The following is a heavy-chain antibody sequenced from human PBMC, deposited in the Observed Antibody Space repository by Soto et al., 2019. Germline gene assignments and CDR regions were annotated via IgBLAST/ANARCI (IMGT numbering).Heavy chain of an antibody. D-gene: IGHD3-10*01. CDR3: ATWSCYGSWSYAFDY. Sequence: QVQLVQSGAEVKKPGSSVKVSCKASGGTFSSYTISWVRQAPGQGLEWMGRIIPILGIANYAQKFQGRVTSTADKSTSTAYMELSSLRSEDTAVYYCATWSCYGSWSYAFDYWGQGTLVTVSS. CDR2: IIPILGIA. V-gene: IGHV1-69*02. J-gene: IGHJ4*02. CDR1: GGTFSSYT.